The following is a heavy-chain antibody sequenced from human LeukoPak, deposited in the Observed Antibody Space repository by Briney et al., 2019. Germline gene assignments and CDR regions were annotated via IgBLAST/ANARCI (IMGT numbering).Heavy chain of an antibody. J-gene: IGHJ4*02. V-gene: IGHV4-34*01. D-gene: IGHD1-26*01. CDR2: INHSGST. CDR3: ARVGVGATTIRRAYFGY. CDR1: GGSFSGYY. Sequence: SETLSLTCAVYGGSFSGYYWSWIRQPPGKGLEWIGEINHSGSTNYNPSLKSRVTISVDTSKNQFSLKLSSVTAADTAVYYCARVGVGATTIRRAYFGYWGQGTLVTVSS.